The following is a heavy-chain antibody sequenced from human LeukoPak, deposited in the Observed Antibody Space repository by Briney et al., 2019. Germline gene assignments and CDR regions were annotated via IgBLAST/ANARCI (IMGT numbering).Heavy chain of an antibody. J-gene: IGHJ4*02. CDR3: ARSGGPRMTVFGVITHFAY. V-gene: IGHV3-7*01. D-gene: IGHD3-3*01. Sequence: HPGGSLRLSCAASGFSVSGYWMSWVRQAPGKGLEWVASIKEDGGEEYYVNSLKGRFTISRDITKNSLFLQMNSLRPEDTAVYYCARSGGPRMTVFGVITHFAYWGQGTLVTVSS. CDR1: GFSVSGYW. CDR2: IKEDGGEE.